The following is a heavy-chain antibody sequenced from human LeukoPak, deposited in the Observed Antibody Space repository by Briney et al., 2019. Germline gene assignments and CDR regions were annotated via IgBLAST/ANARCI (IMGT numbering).Heavy chain of an antibody. J-gene: IGHJ5*02. CDR1: GYTFTSYG. V-gene: IGHV1-18*01. CDR3: ARESRGITGTTAFDP. D-gene: IGHD1-7*01. Sequence: ASVKVSCKASGYTFTSYGISWVRQAPGQGLEWMGWISAYNGNTNYAQKLQGRVTMTTDTSTSTAYMELRSLRSDDTAVYYCARESRGITGTTAFDPWGQGTLVTVSS. CDR2: ISAYNGNT.